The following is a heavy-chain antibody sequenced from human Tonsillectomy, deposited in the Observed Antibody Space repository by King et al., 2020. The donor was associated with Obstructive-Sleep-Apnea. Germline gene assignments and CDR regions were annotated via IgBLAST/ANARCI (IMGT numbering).Heavy chain of an antibody. Sequence: VQLVESGGGWVQPGGSLRLSCAASGFIFSSYGMSWVRQAPGKGLEWVSDISGTGGSTYHADSVKGGFTISRDNSKNTLFLQMHSLRAEDTAVYYCAKRSAYTSGYDYSDYWGQGTLVTVSS. CDR1: GFIFSSYG. CDR2: ISGTGGST. J-gene: IGHJ4*02. D-gene: IGHD5-18*01. CDR3: AKRSAYTSGYDYSDY. V-gene: IGHV3-23*04.